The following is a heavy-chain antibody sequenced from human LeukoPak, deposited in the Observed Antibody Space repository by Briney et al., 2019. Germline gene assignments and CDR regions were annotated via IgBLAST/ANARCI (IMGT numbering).Heavy chain of an antibody. D-gene: IGHD3-10*01. V-gene: IGHV3-30*01. J-gene: IGHJ4*02. CDR2: ISYDGSNK. Sequence: PGGSLRLSCAASGFTFSSYAMHWVRQAPGKAPEWVAVISYDGSNKYYADSVKGRFTISRDNSKNTLYLQMNSLRAEDTAVYYCARDSTYYYDSGSSGPHYFDYWGQGTLVTVSS. CDR1: GFTFSSYA. CDR3: ARDSTYYYDSGSSGPHYFDY.